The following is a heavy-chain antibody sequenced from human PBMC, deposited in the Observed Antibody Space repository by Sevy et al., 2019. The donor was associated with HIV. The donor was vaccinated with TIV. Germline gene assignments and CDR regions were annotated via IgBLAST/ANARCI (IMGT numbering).Heavy chain of an antibody. CDR2: INPNSGGT. CDR3: ARDKMGGWFGELFGWFDP. D-gene: IGHD3-10*01. V-gene: IGHV1-2*02. CDR1: GYTFTGYY. J-gene: IGHJ5*02. Sequence: ASVKVSCKASGYTFTGYYMHWVRQAPGQGLEWMGWINPNSGGTNYAQKFQGRVTMTSDTSISTAYMELSRLRSDDTAVYYCARDKMGGWFGELFGWFDPWGQGTLVTVSS.